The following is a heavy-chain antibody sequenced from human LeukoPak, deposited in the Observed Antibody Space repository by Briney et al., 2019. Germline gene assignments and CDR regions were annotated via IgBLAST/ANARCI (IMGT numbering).Heavy chain of an antibody. V-gene: IGHV4-34*01. CDR2: INHSGST. CDR1: GGSFSDYN. Sequence: PSETLSLTCAVYGGSFSDYNWSWIRQPPGKGLEWIGEINHSGSTKYNPSLKSRVTISVDTSKNQFSLKLSSVTAADTAVYYCARLPISYYGSAGPYGMDVWGKGTTVTVSS. CDR3: ARLPISYYGSAGPYGMDV. J-gene: IGHJ6*04. D-gene: IGHD3-10*01.